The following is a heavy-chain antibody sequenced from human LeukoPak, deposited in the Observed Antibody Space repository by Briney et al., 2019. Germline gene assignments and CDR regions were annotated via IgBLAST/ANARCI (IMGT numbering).Heavy chain of an antibody. D-gene: IGHD5-18*01. J-gene: IGHJ4*02. CDR1: GGSISHYY. Sequence: SSETLSLTCTVSGGSISHYYWSWIRQPPGKGLEWIGYIFYSGSTDYNPSLKSRVTISVDTSKNQFSLKLNSVTAADTAAYYCARSGYSYVNYWGQGTLVTVSS. CDR3: ARSGYSYVNY. V-gene: IGHV4-59*08. CDR2: IFYSGST.